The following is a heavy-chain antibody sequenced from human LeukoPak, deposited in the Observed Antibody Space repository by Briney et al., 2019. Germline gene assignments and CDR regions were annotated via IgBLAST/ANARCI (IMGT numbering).Heavy chain of an antibody. CDR2: ISYDGSNK. V-gene: IGHV3-30*04. Sequence: GGSLRLSCAASGFTFSSYAMHWVRQAPGKGLEWVAVISYDGSNKYYADSVKGRFTISRDNSKNTLYLQMNSLRAEDTAVYYCAGGAAGYYFYYYYGMDVWGQGTTVTASS. J-gene: IGHJ6*02. D-gene: IGHD3-9*01. CDR3: AGGAAGYYFYYYYGMDV. CDR1: GFTFSSYA.